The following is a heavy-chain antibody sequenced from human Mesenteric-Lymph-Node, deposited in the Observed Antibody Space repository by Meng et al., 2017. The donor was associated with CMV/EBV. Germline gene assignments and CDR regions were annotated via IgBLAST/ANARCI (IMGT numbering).Heavy chain of an antibody. CDR1: GYSFTSYW. D-gene: IGHD3-10*01. V-gene: IGHV5-51*01. CDR3: ARGEGGIYYGSGSYYD. J-gene: IGHJ4*02. CDR2: IYPGDSDT. Sequence: SGYSFTSYWIGWVRQMPGKGLEWMGIIYPGDSDTRYSPSFQGQVTISADKSISTAYLQWSSLKASDTAIYYCARGEGGIYYGSGSYYDWGQGTLVTVSS.